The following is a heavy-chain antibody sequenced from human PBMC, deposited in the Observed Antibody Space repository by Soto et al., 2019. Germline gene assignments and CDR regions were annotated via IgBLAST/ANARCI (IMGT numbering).Heavy chain of an antibody. Sequence: HPGGSLRLSCAASGFTFSSYEMNWVRQAPGKGLEWVSYISSSGSTIYYADSVKGRFTISRDNAKNSLYLQMNSLRAEDTAVYYCARDEVYGSGSLHAYFRDYYYYYGVDVWGQGTTVTVSS. D-gene: IGHD3-10*01. J-gene: IGHJ6*02. V-gene: IGHV3-48*03. CDR2: ISSSGSTI. CDR1: GFTFSSYE. CDR3: ARDEVYGSGSLHAYFRDYYYYYGVDV.